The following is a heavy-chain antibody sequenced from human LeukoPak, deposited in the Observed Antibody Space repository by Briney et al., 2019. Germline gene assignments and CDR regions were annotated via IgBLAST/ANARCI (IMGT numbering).Heavy chain of an antibody. CDR3: ARDFSSRGYRNDAFDI. CDR2: ISSSSSYI. J-gene: IGHJ3*02. CDR1: GFTFSSYS. D-gene: IGHD5-18*01. V-gene: IGHV3-21*01. Sequence: GGSLRLSCAASGFTFSSYSMNLVPQAPGKGPEWVSYISSSSSYIYYADSVKGRFTISRDNAKNSLYLQMNSLRAEDTAVYYCARDFSSRGYRNDAFDIWGQGTMVTVSS.